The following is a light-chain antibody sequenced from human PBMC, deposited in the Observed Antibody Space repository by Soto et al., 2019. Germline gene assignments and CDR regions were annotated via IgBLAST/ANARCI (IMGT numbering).Light chain of an antibody. CDR3: QQASSLPHT. V-gene: IGKV1-12*01. J-gene: IGKJ2*01. CDR2: VAS. CDR1: QGISTW. Sequence: DIQMTQSPSSVSASVGDRVTITCRASQGISTWLAWYQQKPGKVPKLLIYVASSLQTGVPSRFSGSGSGTDFTLTISSLQAEDFATYYCQQASSLPHTFGQGTKLEIK.